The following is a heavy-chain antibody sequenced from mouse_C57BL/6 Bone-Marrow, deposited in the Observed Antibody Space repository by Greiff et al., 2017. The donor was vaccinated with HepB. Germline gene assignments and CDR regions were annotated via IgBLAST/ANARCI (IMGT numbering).Heavy chain of an antibody. Sequence: QVQLLQSGPELVKPGASVKLSCKASGYTFTSYDINWVKQRPGQGLGWIGWMYPRDGSTKYNEKCKGKATLTVDTSSSTAYMELHSLTSEDSAVYFCAREAIYYDFAWFAYWGQGTLVTVSA. CDR3: AREAIYYDFAWFAY. V-gene: IGHV1-85*01. D-gene: IGHD2-4*01. CDR1: GYTFTSYD. J-gene: IGHJ3*01. CDR2: MYPRDGST.